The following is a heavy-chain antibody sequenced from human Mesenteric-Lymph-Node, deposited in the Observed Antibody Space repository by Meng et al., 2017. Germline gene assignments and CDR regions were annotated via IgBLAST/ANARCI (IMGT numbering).Heavy chain of an antibody. V-gene: IGHV3-74*01. D-gene: IGHD1/OR15-1a*01. CDR3: ARDVRVKSVGVEQLFDY. CDR1: GFTFSNYW. Sequence: GESLKLSCAASGFTFSNYWMHWVRHVPGNGLVWVSRINTDGSTTTFADSVKGRFTISRDNAKNTVYLQMNSLRDEDTAIYYCARDVRVKSVGVEQLFDYCGQG. J-gene: IGHJ4*02. CDR2: INTDGSTT.